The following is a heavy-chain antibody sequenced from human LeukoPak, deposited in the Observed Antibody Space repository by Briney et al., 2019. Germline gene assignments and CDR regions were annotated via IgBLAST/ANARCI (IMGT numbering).Heavy chain of an antibody. D-gene: IGHD4-17*01. J-gene: IGHJ5*02. CDR3: ARDLEFKTTSRTVPRYNWFDP. Sequence: ASVKVSCKASGYTFTSYGISWVRQAPGQGLEWMGWISAYNGNTNYAQKFQGRVTITTDESTSTAYMELSSLRSEDTAVYYCARDLEFKTTSRTVPRYNWFDPWGQGTLVTVSS. V-gene: IGHV1-18*01. CDR1: GYTFTSYG. CDR2: ISAYNGNT.